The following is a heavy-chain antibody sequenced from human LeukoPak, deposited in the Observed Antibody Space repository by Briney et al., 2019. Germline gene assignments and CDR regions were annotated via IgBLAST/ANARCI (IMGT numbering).Heavy chain of an antibody. CDR1: GFTFSSYG. J-gene: IGHJ4*02. CDR2: ISYDGSNK. V-gene: IGHV3-30*18. Sequence: PGGSLRLSCAASGFTFSSYGMHWVRQAPGKGLEWVAVISYDGSNKYYADSVKGRFTISRDNSKNTLYLQMNSLRAEDTAVYYCANELRVKYGSRTFDYWGQGTLVTVSS. CDR3: ANELRVKYGSRTFDY. D-gene: IGHD3-10*01.